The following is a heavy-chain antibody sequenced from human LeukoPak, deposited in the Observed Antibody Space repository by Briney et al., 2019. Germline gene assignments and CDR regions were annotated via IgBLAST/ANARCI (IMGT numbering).Heavy chain of an antibody. CDR1: GYTFTGFY. Sequence: ASVKVSCKASGYTFTGFYIHWVRQAPGQGLEWMGWINPNSGGTNYAQEFQGWVTMTGDSSISTAYMELSRLRSDDTAVYYCARDRGITVAGTMGYYCGVDVWGQGTTVTVSS. V-gene: IGHV1-2*04. CDR2: INPNSGGT. D-gene: IGHD6-19*01. CDR3: ARDRGITVAGTMGYYCGVDV. J-gene: IGHJ6*02.